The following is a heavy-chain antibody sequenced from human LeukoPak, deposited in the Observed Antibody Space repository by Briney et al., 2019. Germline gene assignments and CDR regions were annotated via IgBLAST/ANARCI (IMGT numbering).Heavy chain of an antibody. J-gene: IGHJ4*02. V-gene: IGHV1-69*01. CDR1: GGTFSSYA. D-gene: IGHD3-22*01. Sequence: GSSVKVSCKASGGTFSSYAISWVRQAPGQGLEWMGGIIPIFGTANYAQKFQGRVTITADESTSTAYMELSSLRSEDTAVYYCAIGLGYYDSSGYYYENFDYWGQGTLVTVSS. CDR2: IIPIFGTA. CDR3: AIGLGYYDSSGYYYENFDY.